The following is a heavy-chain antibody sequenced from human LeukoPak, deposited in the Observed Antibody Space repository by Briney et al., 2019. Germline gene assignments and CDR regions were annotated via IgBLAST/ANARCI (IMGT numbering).Heavy chain of an antibody. CDR1: GFTFSNAW. CDR2: IYSGGST. V-gene: IGHV3-53*01. Sequence: PGGSLRLSCAASGFTFSNAWLNWVRQAPGKGLEWVSVIYSGGSTYYADSVKGRFTISRDNSKNTLYLQMNSLRAEDTAVYYCARGKYCSSTSCLGSHGYWGQGTLVTVSS. CDR3: ARGKYCSSTSCLGSHGY. J-gene: IGHJ4*02. D-gene: IGHD2-2*01.